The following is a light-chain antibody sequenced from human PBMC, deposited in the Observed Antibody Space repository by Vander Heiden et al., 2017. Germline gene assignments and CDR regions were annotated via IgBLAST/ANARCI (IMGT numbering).Light chain of an antibody. Sequence: NFMLTQPHSVSESPGKTVTISCTRSSGSIASNSVQWYQQRPGSSPTTGSEVVNQRPSGVPDRFSGSTDCSSTYASPNTSGLKTEDDADDYCHSSDRSPIMLFGGGTKLTVL. CDR2: VVN. V-gene: IGLV6-57*01. J-gene: IGLJ3*02. CDR1: SGSIASNS. CDR3: HSSDRSPIML.